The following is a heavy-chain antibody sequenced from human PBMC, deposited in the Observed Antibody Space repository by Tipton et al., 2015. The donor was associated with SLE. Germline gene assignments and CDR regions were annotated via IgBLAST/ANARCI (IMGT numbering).Heavy chain of an antibody. Sequence: QLVQSGSELKKPGASVKISCKGSGYTFTRYAMNWVRQAPGQGLEWMGWINTNTGNPTNAQGFTGRFVLSLDTSVSTAYLEISSLKAEDTAVYYCARYDSSDFGTIDLWGQGTLFTVSS. J-gene: IGHJ5*02. CDR3: ARYDSSDFGTIDL. CDR1: GYTFTRYA. D-gene: IGHD3-22*01. CDR2: INTNTGNP. V-gene: IGHV7-4-1*02.